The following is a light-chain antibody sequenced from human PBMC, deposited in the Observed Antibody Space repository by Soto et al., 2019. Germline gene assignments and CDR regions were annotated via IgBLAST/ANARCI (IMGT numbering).Light chain of an antibody. Sequence: IVLTQSPGTLSLSPGERATLSCGASQSVTNNFLAWYQQKPGQAPTLLIYGASSMATCVPDRFSGSGSGTDFTLTISRLEPGDFAVYYCQQYGTPLFTFGPGTKVDIK. J-gene: IGKJ3*01. CDR1: QSVTNNF. V-gene: IGKV3-20*01. CDR3: QQYGTPLFT. CDR2: GAS.